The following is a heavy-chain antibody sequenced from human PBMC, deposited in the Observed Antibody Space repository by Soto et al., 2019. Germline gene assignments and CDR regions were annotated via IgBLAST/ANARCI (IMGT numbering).Heavy chain of an antibody. CDR1: GGSISSGGYY. Sequence: ILSLTCTVSGGSISSGGYYWSWIRQHPGKGLEWIGYIYYSGSTYYNPSLKSRVTISVDTSKNQFSLKLSSVTAADTAVYYCACSRDGYEGGNYFDYWGQGTLVTVSS. J-gene: IGHJ4*02. D-gene: IGHD5-12*01. CDR2: IYYSGST. V-gene: IGHV4-31*03. CDR3: ACSRDGYEGGNYFDY.